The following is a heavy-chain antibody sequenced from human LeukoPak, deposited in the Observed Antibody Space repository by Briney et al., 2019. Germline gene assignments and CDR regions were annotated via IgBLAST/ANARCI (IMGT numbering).Heavy chain of an antibody. D-gene: IGHD3-22*01. CDR1: GDNFNNYW. CDR2: IYLDDSET. Sequence: GESLKISCKGGGDNFNNYWIVWVRQMPGKGLEWMGVIYLDDSETKYSPSFQGQVTISADKSISTAYLQWSSLKASDTAMYYCARRSSDSSGNAFDIWGQGTMVTVSS. J-gene: IGHJ3*02. V-gene: IGHV5-51*01. CDR3: ARRSSDSSGNAFDI.